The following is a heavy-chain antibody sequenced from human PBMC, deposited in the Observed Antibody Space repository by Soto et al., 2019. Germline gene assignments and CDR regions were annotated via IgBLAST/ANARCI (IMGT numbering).Heavy chain of an antibody. CDR3: ARVRCGGDCYVLDY. Sequence: QVQLVQSGAEVKKPGSSVKVSCKASGGTFSSYPISWVRQAPGQGLEWMGGTIPMFGTANYAQKFQGRVTITSNKSTSTASLELSSLRAEDTAVYYCARVRCGGDCYVLDYWGQGTLVTV. CDR2: TIPMFGTA. J-gene: IGHJ4*02. CDR1: GGTFSSYP. V-gene: IGHV1-69*06. D-gene: IGHD2-21*02.